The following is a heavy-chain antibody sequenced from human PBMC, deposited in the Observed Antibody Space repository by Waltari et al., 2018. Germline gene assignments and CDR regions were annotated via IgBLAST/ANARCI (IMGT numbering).Heavy chain of an antibody. J-gene: IGHJ6*02. CDR1: GFTFSSSW. V-gene: IGHV3-7*01. CDR3: SRRLDA. Sequence: EVQLVESGGGLVQPGGSLRLSFAASGFTFSSSWMDWVRQAPGRGLEWVANIKEEGSEKDYVDAVKGRFIISRDNAKNSLYLQMTSRRVEDTAVYYCSRRLDAWGQGTTVTVSS. CDR2: IKEEGSEK.